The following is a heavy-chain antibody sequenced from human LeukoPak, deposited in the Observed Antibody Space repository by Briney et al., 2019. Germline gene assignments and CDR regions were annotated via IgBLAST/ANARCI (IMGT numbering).Heavy chain of an antibody. Sequence: ASVKVSCKASGGTFSSYAISWVRQAPGQGLEWMGGIIPIFGTANYAQKFQGRVTITADKSTSTAYMELSSLRSEDTAVYYCARETRWDGDGYYYYYMDVWGKGTTVTVSS. V-gene: IGHV1-69*06. CDR3: ARETRWDGDGYYYYYMDV. J-gene: IGHJ6*03. CDR1: GGTFSSYA. D-gene: IGHD4-17*01. CDR2: IIPIFGTA.